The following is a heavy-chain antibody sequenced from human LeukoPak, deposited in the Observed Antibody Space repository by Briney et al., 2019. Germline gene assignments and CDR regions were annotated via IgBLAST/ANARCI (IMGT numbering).Heavy chain of an antibody. CDR1: GFPFKGYW. Sequence: PGGSLRLSCVASGFPFKGYWMTWVRQSPGKGLDWVANIKPDGSETNYLDSVKGRFTISRDNARDSLFLEMNNLRVDDTVVYYCARDGGELWPLDEWGQGILVTVSS. D-gene: IGHD3-10*01. J-gene: IGHJ4*02. CDR3: ARDGGELWPLDE. V-gene: IGHV3-7*01. CDR2: IKPDGSET.